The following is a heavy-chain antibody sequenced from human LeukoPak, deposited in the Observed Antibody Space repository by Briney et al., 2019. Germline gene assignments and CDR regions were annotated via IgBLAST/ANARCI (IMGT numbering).Heavy chain of an antibody. Sequence: SETLSLTCTVSGASISSSYWSWIRRPPGKGLEWIGNIYYSGSTNYNPSLKSRVTISVDTSKNQFSLKLSSVTAADTAVYYCTRGSIAYYYMDVWGKGTTVTISS. CDR1: GASISSSY. V-gene: IGHV4-59*01. D-gene: IGHD3-22*01. CDR2: IYYSGST. CDR3: TRGSIAYYYMDV. J-gene: IGHJ6*03.